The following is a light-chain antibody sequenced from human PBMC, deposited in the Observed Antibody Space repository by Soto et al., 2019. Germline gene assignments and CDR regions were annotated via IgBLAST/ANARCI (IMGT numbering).Light chain of an antibody. J-gene: IGKJ2*02. V-gene: IGKV1-39*01. CDR3: QQSYTFPRT. Sequence: DIQMTQSPSSLSASVGDRVTITCRTSQSISTYLNWHQKKPGKAPKVLIYAASNLQSGVPSRFSGSGSGTDFTLTITSLQPEDFATYYCQQSYTFPRTFGQGTKLEIK. CDR2: AAS. CDR1: QSISTY.